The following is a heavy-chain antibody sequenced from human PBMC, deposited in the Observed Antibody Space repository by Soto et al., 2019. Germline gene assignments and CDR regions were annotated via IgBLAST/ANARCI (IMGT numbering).Heavy chain of an antibody. CDR1: GHTFKVYF. Sequence: QVHLVQSGAEVKKPGASVKVSCKAPGHTFKVYFLHWVRQAHGKGLEWMGKINPNSGDTNYGQRFRGRVTMTSDPSITTAYIDLSKLTSDDTAVYYCALERQLNSPADAFDIWGQGTMVIVSS. D-gene: IGHD6-13*01. CDR2: INPNSGDT. CDR3: ALERQLNSPADAFDI. V-gene: IGHV1-2*02. J-gene: IGHJ3*02.